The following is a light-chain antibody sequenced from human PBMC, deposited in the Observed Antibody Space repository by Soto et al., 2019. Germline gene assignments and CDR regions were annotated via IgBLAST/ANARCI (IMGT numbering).Light chain of an antibody. Sequence: EIVSTQSPGTLSLSPGERATLSCRASQSVSSRYLAWYQQKPGQAPRLLIYDASSRATGIPDRFSGSGSGTDFTLTISRLEPEDFAVYFCQHYGISRTFGQGTKVDIK. CDR3: QHYGISRT. J-gene: IGKJ1*01. V-gene: IGKV3-20*01. CDR2: DAS. CDR1: QSVSSRY.